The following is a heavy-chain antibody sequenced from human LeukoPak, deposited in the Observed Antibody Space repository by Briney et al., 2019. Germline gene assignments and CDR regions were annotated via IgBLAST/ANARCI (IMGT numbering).Heavy chain of an antibody. CDR2: ISSSSSYI. CDR1: GFTFSSYS. J-gene: IGHJ4*02. CDR3: AGGRRSYYDSSGFWYFDY. D-gene: IGHD3-22*01. V-gene: IGHV3-21*01. Sequence: GGSLRLSCAASGFTFSSYSMNWVRQAPGKGLEWVSSISSSSSYIYYADSVKGRFTISRDNAKNSLYLQMNSLRAEDTAVYYCAGGRRSYYDSSGFWYFDYWGQGTLVTVSS.